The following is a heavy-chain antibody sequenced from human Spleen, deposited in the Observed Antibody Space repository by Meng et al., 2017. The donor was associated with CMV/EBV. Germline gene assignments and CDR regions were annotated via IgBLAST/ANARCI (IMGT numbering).Heavy chain of an antibody. CDR2: IRFDGSNE. V-gene: IGHV3-30*02. J-gene: IGHJ6*02. CDR1: GFTFSNYG. CDR3: GRDMDV. Sequence: GGSLRLSCEASGFTFSNYGMHWVRQAPGKGLEWLAFIRFDGSNEYSAASVKGRFTISRDNAKNSMYLQMNSLRAEDTAAYYCGRDMDVWGQGTTVTVSS.